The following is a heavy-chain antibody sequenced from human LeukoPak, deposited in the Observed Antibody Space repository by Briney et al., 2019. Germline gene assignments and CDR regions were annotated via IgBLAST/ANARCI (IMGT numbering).Heavy chain of an antibody. Sequence: SETLSLTCGVSGFSISRSYYWAWIRQPPGKGLEWIGTIYHIGSTYYSPSLGSRVTMSVDTSKNEFSLNLKSVTAADTAVYYCAIAGWIITSGIDYWGQGALVTVSS. CDR3: AIAGWIITSGIDY. J-gene: IGHJ4*02. D-gene: IGHD3-10*01. CDR1: GFSISRSYY. V-gene: IGHV4-38-2*01. CDR2: IYHIGST.